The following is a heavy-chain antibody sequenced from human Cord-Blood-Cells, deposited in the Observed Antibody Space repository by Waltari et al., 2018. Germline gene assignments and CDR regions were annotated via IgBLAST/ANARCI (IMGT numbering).Heavy chain of an antibody. CDR2: ISYDGSNK. CDR1: GFTFSSYG. J-gene: IGHJ4*02. V-gene: IGHV3-30*18. CDR3: AKARGGYADY. Sequence: QVQLVESGGGVVQPGRSLRLSCAASGFTFSSYGMHWVRQAPGKGLEWVAVISYDGSNKYYADSVKGRFTISRDNSKNTLYLQMNSLRAEDTAVYYCAKARGGYADYWGQGTLVTVSS. D-gene: IGHD5-12*01.